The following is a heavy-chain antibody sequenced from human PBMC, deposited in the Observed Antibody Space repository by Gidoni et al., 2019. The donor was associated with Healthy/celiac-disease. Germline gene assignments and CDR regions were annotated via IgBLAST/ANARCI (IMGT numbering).Heavy chain of an antibody. V-gene: IGHV3-66*02. CDR1: GFTVSSNY. CDR2: IYSGGST. D-gene: IGHD5-18*01. J-gene: IGHJ4*02. Sequence: EVQLVESGGGLVQPGGSLRLSCAASGFTVSSNYMSWLRQAPGKGPEWVSVIYSGGSTYYADSVKGRFTISRDNSKSTLYLQMNSLRPEDTAVYYCARARYSYGYVWGQGTLVTVSS. CDR3: ARARYSYGYV.